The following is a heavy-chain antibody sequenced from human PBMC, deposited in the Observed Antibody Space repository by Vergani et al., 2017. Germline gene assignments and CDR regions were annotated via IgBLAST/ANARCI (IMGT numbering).Heavy chain of an antibody. Sequence: QVQLVESGGGVVQPGRSLRLPCAASGFTFSSYAMHWVRQAPGKGLEWVAVISYDGSNKYYADSVKGRFTISRDNSKNTLYLQMNSLRAEDTAVYYCAREVATTFDYWGQGTLVTVSS. J-gene: IGHJ4*02. CDR2: ISYDGSNK. CDR3: AREVATTFDY. CDR1: GFTFSSYA. V-gene: IGHV3-30-3*01. D-gene: IGHD4-23*01.